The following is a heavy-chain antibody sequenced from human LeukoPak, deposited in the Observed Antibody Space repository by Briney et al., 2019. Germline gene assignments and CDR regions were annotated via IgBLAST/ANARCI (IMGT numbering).Heavy chain of an antibody. Sequence: PSETLSLTCAVSGYSISSGYYWGWIRQPPGKGPEWIGSIYHSGSTYYNPSLKSRVTISVETSKNQFSLKLSSVTAADTAVYYCPRAYYYDSSGYYSPLDYWGQGTLVTVSS. CDR3: PRAYYYDSSGYYSPLDY. D-gene: IGHD3-22*01. J-gene: IGHJ4*02. CDR1: GYSISSGYY. V-gene: IGHV4-38-2*01. CDR2: IYHSGST.